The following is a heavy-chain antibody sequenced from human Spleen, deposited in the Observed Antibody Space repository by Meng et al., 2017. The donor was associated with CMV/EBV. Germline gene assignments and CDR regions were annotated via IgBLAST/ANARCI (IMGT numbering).Heavy chain of an antibody. Sequence: FRGYYWSGSGEPRGKRRERSGKIKHRGRTNYNPYLKRRVTISVDTSKNKFSLKLSSVTAADTAVYYCARGLRGCSSTSCYFPTATFDPWGQGTLVTVSS. CDR3: ARGLRGCSSTSCYFPTATFDP. D-gene: IGHD2-2*01. J-gene: IGHJ5*02. V-gene: IGHV4-34*01. CDR1: FRGYY. CDR2: IKHRGRT.